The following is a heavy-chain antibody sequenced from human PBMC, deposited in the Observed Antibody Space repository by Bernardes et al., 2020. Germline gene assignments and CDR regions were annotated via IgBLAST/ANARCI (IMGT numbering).Heavy chain of an antibody. CDR1: GFTFSSYA. J-gene: IGHJ4*02. CDR3: ARDGPPGQHYYFDY. V-gene: IGHV3-30-3*01. CDR2: ISYDGSNK. Sequence: GGSLRLSCAASGFTFSSYAMHWVRQAPGKGLEWVAVISYDGSNKYYADSVKGRFTISRDNSKNTLYLQMNSLRAEDTAVYYCARDGPPGQHYYFDYWGQGTLVTVSS.